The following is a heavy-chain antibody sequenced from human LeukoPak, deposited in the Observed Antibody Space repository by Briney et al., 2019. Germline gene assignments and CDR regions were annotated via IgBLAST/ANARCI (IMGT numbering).Heavy chain of an antibody. CDR1: GFTFSSYA. D-gene: IGHD3-10*01. Sequence: GGSLRLSCAASGFTFSSYAMHWVRQAPGKGLEWVAVISYDGSNKYYADSVKGRFTISRDNSKNTLYLQMNSLRAEDTAVYCCAREQHGAMVRGVIITDYYGMDVWGQGTTVTVSS. CDR3: AREQHGAMVRGVIITDYYGMDV. V-gene: IGHV3-30*04. CDR2: ISYDGSNK. J-gene: IGHJ6*02.